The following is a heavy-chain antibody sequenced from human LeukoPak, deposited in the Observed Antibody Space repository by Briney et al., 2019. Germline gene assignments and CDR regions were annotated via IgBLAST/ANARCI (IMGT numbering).Heavy chain of an antibody. CDR2: INQDGSEI. D-gene: IGHD6-13*01. CDR1: RFTFSNYW. V-gene: IGHV3-7*01. J-gene: IGHJ4*02. Sequence: GGFLRLSCAASRFTFSNYWMTWVRQAPGKGLEWVGNINQDGSEINYVDSVKGRFTISRDNAETSLYLQMNSLRADDTAIYYCARDRHINSWSNDRFDYWGQGALVTVSS. CDR3: ARDRHINSWSNDRFDY.